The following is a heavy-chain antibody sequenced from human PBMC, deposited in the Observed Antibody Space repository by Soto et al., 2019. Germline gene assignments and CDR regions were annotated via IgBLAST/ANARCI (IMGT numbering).Heavy chain of an antibody. CDR1: GFSISSGGYY. D-gene: IGHD5-18*01. CDR3: ARSGYSYGRDLIMY. V-gene: IGHV4-31*03. Sequence: SGTLSLTCTVSGFSISSGGYYWSWIRQHPGKGLEWIGYIYYSGSTYHNPSLKSRVTISVDTSKNQFSLKLSSVTAADTAVYYWARSGYSYGRDLIMYWGHGTLVSVTS. J-gene: IGHJ4*01. CDR2: IYYSGST.